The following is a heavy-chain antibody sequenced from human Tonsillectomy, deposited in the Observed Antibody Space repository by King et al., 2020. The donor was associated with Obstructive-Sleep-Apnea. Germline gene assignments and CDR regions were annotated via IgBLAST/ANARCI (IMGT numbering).Heavy chain of an antibody. Sequence: VQLVQSGAEVKKPGASVKVSCKASGYTFTNYGITWVRQAPGQGPEWMGWISAYNGNTNYAQKLQARVTMTTDTSTSTAYMELRSLRSDDTAVYYCAGVGGGYNLDFYYGMDVWGQGTTVTVSS. J-gene: IGHJ6*02. V-gene: IGHV1-18*01. CDR3: AGVGGGYNLDFYYGMDV. D-gene: IGHD5-24*01. CDR1: GYTFTNYG. CDR2: ISAYNGNT.